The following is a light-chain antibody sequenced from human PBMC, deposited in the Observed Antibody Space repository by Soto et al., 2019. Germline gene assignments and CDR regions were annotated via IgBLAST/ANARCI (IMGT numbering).Light chain of an antibody. CDR3: ASFRSGTILV. J-gene: IGLJ1*01. CDR1: RSDIGDSNF. CDR2: EVS. V-gene: IGLV2-14*01. Sequence: QSALAQPASVSGSPGQSVTISCTGPRSDIGDSNFISWYQHSPGKAPRLLIYEVSSRPSGVSKRFSGSKAGNTASLTISGLLEDDEADYFCASFRSGTILVFGSGTKVTVL.